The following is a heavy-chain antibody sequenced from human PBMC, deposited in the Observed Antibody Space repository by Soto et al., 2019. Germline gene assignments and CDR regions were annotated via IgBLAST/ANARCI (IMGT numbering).Heavy chain of an antibody. CDR1: GGSISSYY. Sequence: QVQLQESGPGLVKPSETLSLTCTVSGGSISSYYWGWIRQPPGKGLEWIGYIHYSGSTNYNPSLRSRVTISVDTPKNQFSLKVNSMTAAETAIYYCARGGVAARKGRWFDPWGQGTLVTVSS. D-gene: IGHD6-25*01. J-gene: IGHJ5*02. CDR2: IHYSGST. CDR3: ARGGVAARKGRWFDP. V-gene: IGHV4-59*01.